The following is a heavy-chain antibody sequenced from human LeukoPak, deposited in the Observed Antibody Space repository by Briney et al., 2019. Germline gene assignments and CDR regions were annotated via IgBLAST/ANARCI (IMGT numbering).Heavy chain of an antibody. J-gene: IGHJ6*03. Sequence: GGSLRLSCAASGFIFSNYWMTWARQAPGKGLEWVAHIRQDGSERHYVDSVKDRFTISRDNAKNSLYLQMNSLRAGDTALYYCARGQGDFWSGHFYYYYMDVWGKGTTVTVSS. D-gene: IGHD3-3*01. V-gene: IGHV3-7*01. CDR1: GFIFSNYW. CDR2: IRQDGSER. CDR3: ARGQGDFWSGHFYYYYMDV.